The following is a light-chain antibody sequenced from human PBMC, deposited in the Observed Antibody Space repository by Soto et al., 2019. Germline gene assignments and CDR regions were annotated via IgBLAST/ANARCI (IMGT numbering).Light chain of an antibody. CDR1: QNINSW. CDR2: DAS. V-gene: IGKV1-5*01. Sequence: DIQMTQSPSTLSASVGDRVTIPCRSSQNINSWLAWYQQKPGKAPNLLIYDASTLESGVPSRFSGSGSGTEFTLTISSLQPDDFATYYCQQYNSYWTFGQGTKVDIK. J-gene: IGKJ1*01. CDR3: QQYNSYWT.